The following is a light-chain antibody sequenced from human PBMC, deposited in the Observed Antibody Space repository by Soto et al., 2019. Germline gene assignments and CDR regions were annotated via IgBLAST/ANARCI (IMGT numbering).Light chain of an antibody. Sequence: DIQMTQSPSSLSASVGDRVTITSRASQRISSYLNWYQQKPGKAPKLLIYAASSLQSWVPSRFSASGSGTDFTLTISSLQPEDFATYYCHESYSTPRTFGPGTKVDIK. CDR3: HESYSTPRT. CDR1: QRISSY. J-gene: IGKJ3*01. V-gene: IGKV1-39*01. CDR2: AAS.